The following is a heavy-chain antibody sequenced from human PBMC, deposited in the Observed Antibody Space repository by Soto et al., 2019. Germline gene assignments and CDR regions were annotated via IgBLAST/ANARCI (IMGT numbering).Heavy chain of an antibody. CDR3: AKGGRQWLVTSDFNY. D-gene: IGHD6-19*01. CDR2: VSHDGRNT. J-gene: IGHJ4*02. CDR1: GFTFSDYA. Sequence: VQLVESGGGVVQPGRSLRLSWAASGFTFSDYAMHWVRQAPGKGLDWVAVVSHDGRNTHYADSVKGRFTISRDSSKNTVSLEMTSLRAEDTAVYYCAKGGRQWLVTSDFNYWGQGALVTVSS. V-gene: IGHV3-30*18.